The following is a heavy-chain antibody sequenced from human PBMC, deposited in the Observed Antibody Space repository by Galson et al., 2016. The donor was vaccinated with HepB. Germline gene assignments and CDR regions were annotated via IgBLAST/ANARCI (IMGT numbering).Heavy chain of an antibody. V-gene: IGHV1-69*06. Sequence: SVKVSCKASGGTFSTYAVPWVRQAPGQGLEWMGGIIPIFDTSHYAQKFPGRVTITADKSTSTAYMELSSLRSEDTAVYYCARGGPYYDFVWGSYDYWGQGTLVTVSS. D-gene: IGHD3-16*01. CDR3: ARGGPYYDFVWGSYDY. CDR2: IIPIFDTS. J-gene: IGHJ4*02. CDR1: GGTFSTYA.